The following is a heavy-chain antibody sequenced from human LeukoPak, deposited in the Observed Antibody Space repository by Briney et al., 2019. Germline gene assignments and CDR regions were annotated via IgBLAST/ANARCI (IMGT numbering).Heavy chain of an antibody. CDR1: GFTFSDYT. CDR2: IWHDGTYI. CDR3: AREGPTTAVGSGAPDL. D-gene: IGHD6-13*01. V-gene: IGHV3-33*01. J-gene: IGHJ3*01. Sequence: GGSLRLSCPASGFTFSDYTMQWLRQAPGKGLEWVAVIWHDGTYISYGDSVRGRFTISRDNSKNTLYLQMNSLRAEDTAVYYCAREGPTTAVGSGAPDLWGLGTMVTVSS.